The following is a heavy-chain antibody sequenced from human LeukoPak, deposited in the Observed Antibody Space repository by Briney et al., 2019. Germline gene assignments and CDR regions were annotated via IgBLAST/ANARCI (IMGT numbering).Heavy chain of an antibody. CDR3: ARVRNWGSYYYYYMDV. CDR1: G. CDR2: ISAYNGST. V-gene: IGHV1-18*01. D-gene: IGHD7-27*01. Sequence: GISWVRQAPGQGLEWMGWISAYNGSTNYAQKLQGRVTMTTDTSTSTAYMELRSLRSDDTAVYYCARVRNWGSYYYYYMDVWGKGTTVTVSS. J-gene: IGHJ6*03.